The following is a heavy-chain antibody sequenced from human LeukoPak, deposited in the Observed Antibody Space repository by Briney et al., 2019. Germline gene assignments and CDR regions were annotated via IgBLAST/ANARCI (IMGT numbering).Heavy chain of an antibody. J-gene: IGHJ5*02. Sequence: SETLSLTCTVSGGSISFYYWSWIRQPPGKGLEWIGYIHYSGTTNYNPSLKSRVTISVDTSKNQFSLKLTSVTAADTAVYYCARDGSYSANNWFDPWGQGTLVTVSS. V-gene: IGHV4-59*01. D-gene: IGHD5-18*01. CDR2: IHYSGTT. CDR3: ARDGSYSANNWFDP. CDR1: GGSISFYY.